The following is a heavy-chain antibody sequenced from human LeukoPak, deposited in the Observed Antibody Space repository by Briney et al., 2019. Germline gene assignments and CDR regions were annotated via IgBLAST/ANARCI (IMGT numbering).Heavy chain of an antibody. V-gene: IGHV3-33*06. CDR3: AKDKGLLWFGELSYYFDY. J-gene: IGHJ4*02. CDR1: GFTFSSYG. Sequence: GGSLTLSCAASGFTFSSYGMHWVRQAPGKGLEWVAVIWYDGSNKYYADSVKGRFTISRDNSKNTLYLQMNSLRAEDTAVYYCAKDKGLLWFGELSYYFDYWGQGTLVTVSS. CDR2: IWYDGSNK. D-gene: IGHD3-10*01.